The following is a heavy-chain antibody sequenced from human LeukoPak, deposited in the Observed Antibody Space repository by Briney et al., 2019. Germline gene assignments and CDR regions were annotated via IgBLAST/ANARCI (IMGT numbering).Heavy chain of an antibody. V-gene: IGHV4-59*01. CDR3: ARESMGLLVDY. CDR2: IYYSGST. D-gene: IGHD3-10*01. CDR1: GGSIRSYY. J-gene: IGHJ4*02. Sequence: SETLSLTCTVSGGSIRSYYWRWIRQPPGKGLEWIGYIYYSGSTNYNPSLKSRVTISVDTSKNQFSLKLSSVTAADTAVYYCARESMGLLVDYWGQGTLVTVSS.